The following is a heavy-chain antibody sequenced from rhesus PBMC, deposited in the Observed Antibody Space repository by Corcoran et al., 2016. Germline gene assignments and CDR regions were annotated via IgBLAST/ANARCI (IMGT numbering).Heavy chain of an antibody. Sequence: QVQLQESGPGLVKPSETLSLTCAVSGGSISSSYYYWSWIRQAPGKGLEWIGYIYCSGSSTNYNPSLKSRVTLSVDTSKNQLSLKLSSVTAADTAVYYCARDLRSGSWYAFDFWGQGLRVTVSS. CDR3: ARDLRSGSWYAFDF. J-gene: IGHJ3*01. CDR1: GGSISSSYYY. V-gene: IGHV4S11*01. CDR2: IYCSGSST. D-gene: IGHD6-25*01.